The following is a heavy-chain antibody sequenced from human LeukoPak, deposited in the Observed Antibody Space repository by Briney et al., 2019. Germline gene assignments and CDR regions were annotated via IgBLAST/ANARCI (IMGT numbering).Heavy chain of an antibody. Sequence: RASVKVSCKASGYTFTGYYMHWVRQAPGQGLEWMGWINPNSGGTNYAQKFQGRVTMTRDTSISTAYMELSRLRSDDTAVYYCAGDQWLRVHLHIPRGEIDYWGQGTLVTVSS. D-gene: IGHD5-12*01. CDR3: AGDQWLRVHLHIPRGEIDY. V-gene: IGHV1-2*02. J-gene: IGHJ4*02. CDR1: GYTFTGYY. CDR2: INPNSGGT.